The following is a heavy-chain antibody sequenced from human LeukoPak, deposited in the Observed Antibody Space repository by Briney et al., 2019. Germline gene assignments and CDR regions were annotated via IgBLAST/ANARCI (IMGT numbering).Heavy chain of an antibody. D-gene: IGHD5-18*01. V-gene: IGHV3-23*01. CDR1: GFTFSSYA. Sequence: PGGSLRLSCAASGFTFSSYAMSWVRQAPGKGLEWVSAISGSGGSTYYADSVKGRFTISRDNSKNTLYLQMNSLRAEDTAVYYCAKEISVQIQLWLRLISGDAFDIWGQGTMVTVSS. J-gene: IGHJ3*02. CDR2: ISGSGGST. CDR3: AKEISVQIQLWLRLISGDAFDI.